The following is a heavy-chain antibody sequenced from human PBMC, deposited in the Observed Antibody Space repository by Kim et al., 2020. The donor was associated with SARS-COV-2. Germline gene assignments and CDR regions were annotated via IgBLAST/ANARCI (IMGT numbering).Heavy chain of an antibody. CDR3: AKDTMGYDSTYFDY. V-gene: IGHV3-9*01. J-gene: IGHJ4*02. Sequence: EDYVKGRVTSSRDNAKNSLYLQMNSLIAEDTALYYCAKDTMGYDSTYFDYWGQGTLVTVSS. D-gene: IGHD3-3*01.